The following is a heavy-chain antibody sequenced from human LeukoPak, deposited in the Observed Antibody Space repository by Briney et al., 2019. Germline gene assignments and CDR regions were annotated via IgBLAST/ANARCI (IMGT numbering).Heavy chain of an antibody. Sequence: ASVKVSCKASGYNFITYAMHWVRQAPAQGLEWMGYINVGNGDTKYSQKFQGRVTFTRDTSASIAYMELSSLTSEDTAIYYCARKNYGDRHPYDYWGQGTLVTVSS. CDR2: INVGNGDT. V-gene: IGHV1-3*01. D-gene: IGHD2-21*02. CDR1: GYNFITYA. CDR3: ARKNYGDRHPYDY. J-gene: IGHJ4*02.